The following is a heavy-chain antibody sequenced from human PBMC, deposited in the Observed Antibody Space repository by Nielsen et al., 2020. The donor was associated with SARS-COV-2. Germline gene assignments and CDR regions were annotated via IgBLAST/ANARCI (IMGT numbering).Heavy chain of an antibody. Sequence: GGSLRLSCAASGFSLSDFYMTWIRQAPGKGLEWVSYISSSGTHTKYADTVKGRFTVYRDNAKNSVSLQMNSLSAEDTAVYYCAKDLGDFWEGDGMDVWGQGTTVTVSS. V-gene: IGHV3-11*06. J-gene: IGHJ6*02. D-gene: IGHD3-3*01. CDR1: GFSLSDFY. CDR2: ISSSGTHT. CDR3: AKDLGDFWEGDGMDV.